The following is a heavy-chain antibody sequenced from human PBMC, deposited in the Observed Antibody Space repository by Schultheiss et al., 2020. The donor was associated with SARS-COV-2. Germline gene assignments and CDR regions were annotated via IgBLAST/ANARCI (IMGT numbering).Heavy chain of an antibody. CDR1: GGSMNSYY. Sequence: SETLSLTCTVSGGSMNSYYWSWIRKPPGKGLEWIGYIYYSGSTNYNPSLKSRVTISVDTSKNQFSLKLSSVTAADTAVYYCARERGSYADYYYYYMDVWGKGTTVTVSS. J-gene: IGHJ6*03. CDR2: IYYSGST. V-gene: IGHV4-59*12. D-gene: IGHD1-26*01. CDR3: ARERGSYADYYYYYMDV.